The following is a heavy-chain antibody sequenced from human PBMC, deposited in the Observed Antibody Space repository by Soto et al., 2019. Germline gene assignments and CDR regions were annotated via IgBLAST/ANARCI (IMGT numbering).Heavy chain of an antibody. D-gene: IGHD6-19*01. Sequence: GGSLRLSCVASGIEFSNYAMSWVHQAPGKGLEWVSISSASGRSRYHADSVKGRFTISRDNSKNTLYLHMTNLRAEDTAVYYCAKDGNWLDVYFDVWGQGTPVTVSS. CDR1: GIEFSNYA. J-gene: IGHJ4*02. V-gene: IGHV3-23*01. CDR2: SSASGRSR. CDR3: AKDGNWLDVYFDV.